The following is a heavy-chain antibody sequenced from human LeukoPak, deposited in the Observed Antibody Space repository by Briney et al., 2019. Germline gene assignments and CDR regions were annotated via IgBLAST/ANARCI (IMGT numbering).Heavy chain of an antibody. Sequence: PSETLSLTCTVSGGSISSSSYYWGWIRQPPGEGLEWIGSIYYRESTYYNPSLKSRVTISLHTSKNQFSLKLSSVTAADTAVYYCARVGAVAGHGDFDNWGQGTLVTVSS. D-gene: IGHD6-19*01. J-gene: IGHJ4*02. CDR2: IYYREST. CDR3: ARVGAVAGHGDFDN. CDR1: GGSISSSSYY. V-gene: IGHV4-39*07.